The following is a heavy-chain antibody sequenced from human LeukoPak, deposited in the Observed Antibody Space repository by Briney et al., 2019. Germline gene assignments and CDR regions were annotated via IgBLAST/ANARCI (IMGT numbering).Heavy chain of an antibody. CDR1: GYTFTSYD. V-gene: IGHV1-69*05. Sequence: GASVKVSCKASGYTFTSYDINWVRQAPGQGLEWMGGIIPIFGTANYAQKFQGRVTITTDESTSTAYMELSSLRSEDTAVYYCARGSLVVASYNWFDPWGQGTLVTVSS. CDR3: ARGSLVVASYNWFDP. D-gene: IGHD2-2*01. J-gene: IGHJ5*02. CDR2: IIPIFGTA.